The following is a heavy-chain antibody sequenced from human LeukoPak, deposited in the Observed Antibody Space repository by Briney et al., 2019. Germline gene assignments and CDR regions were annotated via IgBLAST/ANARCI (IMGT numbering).Heavy chain of an antibody. CDR3: AKVQRFHYYYGMDV. CDR1: GVSFSNFA. J-gene: IGHJ6*02. Sequence: GGSLRLSCVASGVSFSNFAMNWVRQAPGKGLEWVSGITGSGGSTNYADSVKGRFTISRDNSKNTLFLQMNTLRAEDTAVYHCAKVQRFHYYYGMDVWGQGTTVTVSS. D-gene: IGHD2/OR15-2a*01. CDR2: ITGSGGST. V-gene: IGHV3-23*01.